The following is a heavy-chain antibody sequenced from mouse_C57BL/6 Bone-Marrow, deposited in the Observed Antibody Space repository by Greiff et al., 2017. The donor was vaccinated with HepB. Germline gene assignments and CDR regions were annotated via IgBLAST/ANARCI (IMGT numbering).Heavy chain of an antibody. CDR1: GYTFTSYW. V-gene: IGHV1-69*01. Sequence: VQLQQPGAELVMPGASVKLSCKASGYTFTSYWMHWVKQRPGQGLEWIGEIDPSDSYTNYNQKFKGKSTLTVDKSSSTAYMQLSSLTSEDSAFYYCARDYDYYFDYWGRGTTLTVSS. CDR2: IDPSDSYT. D-gene: IGHD2-4*01. J-gene: IGHJ2*01. CDR3: ARDYDYYFDY.